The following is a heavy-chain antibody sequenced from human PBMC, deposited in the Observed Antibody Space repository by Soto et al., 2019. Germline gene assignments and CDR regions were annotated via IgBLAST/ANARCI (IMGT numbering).Heavy chain of an antibody. J-gene: IGHJ4*02. CDR1: GGSFSGYY. V-gene: IGHV3-11*04. CDR3: ARDRVTSDISTYVYTFDY. D-gene: IGHD3-22*01. Sequence: LSLTCAVYGGSFSGYYWSWIRQPPGKGLEWLACLSSTNKAIYYADSVKGRFTISRDNAKNSLFLQMNSLRDEDTAVYYCARDRVTSDISTYVYTFDYWGQGTLVTVSS. CDR2: LSSTNKAI.